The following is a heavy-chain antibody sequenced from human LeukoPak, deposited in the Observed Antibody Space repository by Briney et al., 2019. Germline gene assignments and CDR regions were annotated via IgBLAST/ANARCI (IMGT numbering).Heavy chain of an antibody. CDR2: ISSSSSYI. D-gene: IGHD3-9*01. CDR3: ARGKADYDILTGYYREGEIDY. V-gene: IGHV3-21*01. CDR1: GFTFDDYG. J-gene: IGHJ4*02. Sequence: GGSLRLSCAASGFTFDDYGMSWVRQAPGKGLEWVSSISSSSSYIYYADSVKGRFTISRDNAKNSLYLQMNSLRAEDTAVYYCARGKADYDILTGYYREGEIDYWGQGTLVTVSS.